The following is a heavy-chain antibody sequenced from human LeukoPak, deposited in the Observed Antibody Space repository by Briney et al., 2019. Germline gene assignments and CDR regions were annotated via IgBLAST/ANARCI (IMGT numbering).Heavy chain of an antibody. CDR1: GFPFSSYS. D-gene: IGHD3-10*02. CDR3: ARVVFGEGDDY. J-gene: IGHJ4*02. CDR2: ISSSSSTI. Sequence: GSLRLSCAASGFPFSSYSMNWVRPAPGKGVEWVSYISSSSSTIYYADSVKGRFTISRDNAKNSLYLQMNSLRAEDTAVYYCARVVFGEGDDYWGQGTLVTVSS. V-gene: IGHV3-48*01.